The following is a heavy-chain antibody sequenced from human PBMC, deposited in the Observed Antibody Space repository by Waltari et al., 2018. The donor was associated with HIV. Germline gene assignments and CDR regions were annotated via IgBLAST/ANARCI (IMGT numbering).Heavy chain of an antibody. CDR2: IYYSGST. V-gene: IGHV4-31*03. CDR3: ASTHCSSTSCYADWYFDL. Sequence: QVQLQESGPGLVKPSQTLSLTCTVSGGSISSGGYYWSWIRQHPGKGLEWIGYIYYSGSTYYNPSLKSRVTISVDTSKNQFSLKLSSVTAADTAVHYCASTHCSSTSCYADWYFDLWGRGTLVTVSS. D-gene: IGHD2-2*01. J-gene: IGHJ2*01. CDR1: GGSISSGGYY.